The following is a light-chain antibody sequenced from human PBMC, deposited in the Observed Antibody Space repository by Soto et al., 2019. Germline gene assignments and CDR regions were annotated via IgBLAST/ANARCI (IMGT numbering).Light chain of an antibody. Sequence: DIQMTQSPSSLSASVGDRVTITCRASQSISSYLNWYQQKPGKALKLLIYAASSLQSGVPSRFSGSGSGTDFTLTISSLQPEDFATYYCQQSYTTLRTFGQGTTVEIK. CDR2: AAS. CDR3: QQSYTTLRT. V-gene: IGKV1-39*01. CDR1: QSISSY. J-gene: IGKJ1*01.